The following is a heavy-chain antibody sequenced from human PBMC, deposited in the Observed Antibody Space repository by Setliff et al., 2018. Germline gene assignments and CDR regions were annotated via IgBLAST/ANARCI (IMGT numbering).Heavy chain of an antibody. J-gene: IGHJ5*02. V-gene: IGHV4-59*02. CDR2: VHDNGET. D-gene: IGHD1-1*01. Sequence: SETLSLTCTVSGVSVASHYWSWIRQAPGTGLEWIAYVHDNGETNQNPSLKSRVTISVDTSKNQFSLKMTSVTAADTAIYYCARGSTGIYDPWGRGILVTVSS. CDR3: ARGSTGIYDP. CDR1: GVSVASHY.